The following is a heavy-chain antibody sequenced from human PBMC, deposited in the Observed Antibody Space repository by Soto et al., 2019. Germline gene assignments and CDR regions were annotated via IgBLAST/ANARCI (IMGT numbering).Heavy chain of an antibody. D-gene: IGHD3-22*01. J-gene: IGHJ6*02. CDR2: IYYSGST. CDR1: GGSISIAGNS. Sequence: SGTPALTCTVPGGSISIAGNSCGVIRLPPGKGLEWIGSIYYSGSTYYNPSLKSRVTISVDTSKNQFSLKLSSVTAADTAVYYCARSDSSSYPYYYYGMDVWGQGTTVT. CDR3: ARSDSSSYPYYYYGMDV. V-gene: IGHV4-39*01.